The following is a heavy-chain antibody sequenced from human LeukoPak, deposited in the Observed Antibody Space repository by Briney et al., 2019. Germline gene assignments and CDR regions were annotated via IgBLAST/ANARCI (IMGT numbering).Heavy chain of an antibody. V-gene: IGHV3-33*01. CDR2: IWYDGNSK. D-gene: IGHD6-13*01. CDR1: GFTFSRYG. Sequence: PGGSLRLSCAASGFTFSRYGMHWARQAPGKGLEWVAVIWYDGNSKYYSDSVKGRFTISRDNSKNTLYLQMNSLRAEDTAVYYCARVAAAGTTIDYWGQGTLVTVSS. CDR3: ARVAAAGTTIDY. J-gene: IGHJ4*02.